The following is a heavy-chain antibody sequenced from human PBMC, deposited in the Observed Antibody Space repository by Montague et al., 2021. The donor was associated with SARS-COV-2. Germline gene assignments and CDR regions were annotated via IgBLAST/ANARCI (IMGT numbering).Heavy chain of an antibody. CDR2: ISYDGSNK. V-gene: IGHV3-30*04. D-gene: IGHD1-26*01. CDR1: GFTFSSYA. CDR3: ARGYSGSYYPYFDY. J-gene: IGHJ4*02. Sequence: SLRLSCAASGFTFSSYAMHWVRQAPGKGLEWVAVISYDGSNKYYADSVKGRFTISRDNSKNTLYLQMNSLRAEDTAVYYCARGYSGSYYPYFDYWGQGTLVTVSS.